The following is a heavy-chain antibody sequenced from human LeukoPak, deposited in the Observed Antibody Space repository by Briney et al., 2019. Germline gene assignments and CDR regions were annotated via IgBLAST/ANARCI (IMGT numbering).Heavy chain of an antibody. CDR2: INHSGST. D-gene: IGHD5-12*01. CDR3: ARRGRYSGTPGDY. Sequence: SETLSLTCAVYGGSFSGYYWSWIRQPPGKGLEWIGEINHSGSTNYNPSLKSRVTISVDTSKNQFSLKLSSVTAADTAVYYCARRGRYSGTPGDYWGQGTLVTVSS. V-gene: IGHV4-34*01. CDR1: GGSFSGYY. J-gene: IGHJ4*02.